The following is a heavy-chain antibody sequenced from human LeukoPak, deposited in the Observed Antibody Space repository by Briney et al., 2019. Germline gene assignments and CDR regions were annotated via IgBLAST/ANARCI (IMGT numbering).Heavy chain of an antibody. CDR2: IYGSNAAT. J-gene: IGHJ2*01. D-gene: IGHD3-3*01. CDR1: GYTFTSYA. V-gene: IGHV1-3*01. Sequence: ASVKVSCKASGYTFTSYAMHWVRQAPGQGLEWMGCIYGSNAATRQSQKFQGRLTISRDTSAATGYMELNSLRSEDTAVYFCSRGDWSWYCDLWGRGTLVTVSS. CDR3: SRGDWSWYCDL.